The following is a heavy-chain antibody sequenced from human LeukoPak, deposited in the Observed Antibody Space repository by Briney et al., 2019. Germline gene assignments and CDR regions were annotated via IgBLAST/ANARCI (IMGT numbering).Heavy chain of an antibody. CDR1: VFTFSNYS. CDR2: ISGSGDST. V-gene: IGHV3-23*01. CDR3: AKGSHFRYSSTSCYSGYYYYGMDV. D-gene: IGHD2-2*02. Sequence: GGSLRLSCAASVFTFSNYSMNWVRQVPGKGLEWVSGISGSGDSTYYADSVKGRFTISRDISKNTLYLQMNSLRVEDTAVYYCAKGSHFRYSSTSCYSGYYYYGMDVWGQGTTVTVSS. J-gene: IGHJ6*02.